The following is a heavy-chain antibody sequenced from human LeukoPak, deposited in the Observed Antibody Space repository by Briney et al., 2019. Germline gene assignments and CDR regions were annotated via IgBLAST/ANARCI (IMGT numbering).Heavy chain of an antibody. D-gene: IGHD6-19*01. V-gene: IGHV1-8*02. CDR3: ARVRGRAVDY. CDR1: GGTFSSYA. CDR2: MNPNSGNT. J-gene: IGHJ4*02. Sequence: GASVKVSCKASGGTFSSYAINWVRQATGQGLEWMGWMNPNSGNTGYAQKFQGRVTMTRNTSISTAYMELSSLRSEDTAVYYCARVRGRAVDYWGQGTLVTVSS.